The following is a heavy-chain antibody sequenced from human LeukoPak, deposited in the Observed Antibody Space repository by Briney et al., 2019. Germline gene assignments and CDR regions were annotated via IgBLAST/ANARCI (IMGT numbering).Heavy chain of an antibody. J-gene: IGHJ4*02. V-gene: IGHV4-61*02. CDR2: IYTSGST. CDR1: GGSISSGSYY. Sequence: PSETLSLTCTVSGGSISSGSYYWSWIRQPAGKGLEWIGRIYTSGSTNYNPSLKSRVTISADTSKNQFSLKLSSVTAADTAVYYCARDSSVGADYWGQGTLVTVSS. CDR3: ARDSSVGADY. D-gene: IGHD1-26*01.